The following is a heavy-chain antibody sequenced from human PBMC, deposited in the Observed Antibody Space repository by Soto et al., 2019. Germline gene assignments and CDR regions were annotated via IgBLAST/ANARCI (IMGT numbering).Heavy chain of an antibody. CDR1: GGSISSGDYY. CDR2: IYYSGST. Sequence: PSETLSLTCTVSGGSISSGDYYWSWIRQPPGKGPEWIGYIYYSGSTYYNPSLKSRVTISVDTSKNQFSLKLSSVTAADTAVYYCARVERRAAARMANWFDPWGQGTLVTVSS. V-gene: IGHV4-30-4*01. J-gene: IGHJ5*02. CDR3: ARVERRAAARMANWFDP. D-gene: IGHD6-13*01.